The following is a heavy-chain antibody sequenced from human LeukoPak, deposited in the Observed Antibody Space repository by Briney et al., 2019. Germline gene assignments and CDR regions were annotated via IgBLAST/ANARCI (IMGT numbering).Heavy chain of an antibody. CDR2: ISSSSSYI. CDR1: GFTFSSYS. J-gene: IGHJ4*02. Sequence: GGSLRLSCAASGFTFSSYSMNWVRQAPGKGLEWVSSISSSSSYIYYADSVKGRFTISRDNAKNSLYLQMNSLRAEDTAVYYCARDLGHSGYGPSPPGSDYWGQGSLVTVSS. D-gene: IGHD5-12*01. CDR3: ARDLGHSGYGPSPPGSDY. V-gene: IGHV3-21*01.